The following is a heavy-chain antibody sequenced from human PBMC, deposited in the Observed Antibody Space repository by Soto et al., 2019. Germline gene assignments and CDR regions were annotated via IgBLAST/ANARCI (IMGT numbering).Heavy chain of an antibody. Sequence: SVKVSCKASGGTFSSYAISWVRQAPGQGLEWMGGIIPIFGTANYAQKFQGRVTITADKSTSTAYMELSSLRSEDTAVYYCARGYCSGGSCFQYYYYYGMDVWGQGTTVTVSS. CDR1: GGTFSSYA. CDR3: ARGYCSGGSCFQYYYYYGMDV. J-gene: IGHJ6*02. V-gene: IGHV1-69*06. CDR2: IIPIFGTA. D-gene: IGHD2-15*01.